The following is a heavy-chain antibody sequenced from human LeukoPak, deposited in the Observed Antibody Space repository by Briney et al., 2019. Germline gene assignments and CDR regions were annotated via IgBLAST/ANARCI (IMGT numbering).Heavy chain of an antibody. CDR1: GGSISSSSSY. Sequence: SETLSLTCTVSGGSISSSSSYWGWIRQPPGKGLEWIGSISYSGNTSYNPSLKSRVTISVDTSKNQFSLKLSSVTAADTAVYYCARYYYGSGSYYRYNWFDPWGQGTLVTVSS. CDR3: ARYYYGSGSYYRYNWFDP. V-gene: IGHV4-39*07. D-gene: IGHD3-10*01. J-gene: IGHJ5*02. CDR2: ISYSGNT.